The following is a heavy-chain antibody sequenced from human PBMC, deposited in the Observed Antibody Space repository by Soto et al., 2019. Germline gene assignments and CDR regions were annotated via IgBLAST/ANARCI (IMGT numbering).Heavy chain of an antibody. CDR3: VRDSHGDY. V-gene: IGHV3-74*01. Sequence: EVQLVESGGGLVQPGGSLRLSCAGSGFTFSNYWMHWVRQAPGKELEWVSRIDHDGPTDYADSVRGRFTISRANAENTLYLQMNSLRPEDTAVYYCVRDSHGDYWGQGTLVTVSS. J-gene: IGHJ4*02. CDR1: GFTFSNYW. CDR2: IDHDGPT.